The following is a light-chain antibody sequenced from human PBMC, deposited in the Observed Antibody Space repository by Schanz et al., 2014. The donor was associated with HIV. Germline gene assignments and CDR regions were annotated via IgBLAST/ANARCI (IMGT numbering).Light chain of an antibody. CDR3: ISYAGSNIFV. CDR2: DVS. J-gene: IGLJ1*01. Sequence: QSALTQPPSASGSPGQSVTLSCTGTSSDVRGYNLVSWYQQHPGKAPKLMIYDVSKRPSGVPDRFFGSKSGNTASRTVSGLQAEDEADYYCISYAGSNIFVFGTGTKLTVL. CDR1: SSDVRGYNL. V-gene: IGLV2-8*01.